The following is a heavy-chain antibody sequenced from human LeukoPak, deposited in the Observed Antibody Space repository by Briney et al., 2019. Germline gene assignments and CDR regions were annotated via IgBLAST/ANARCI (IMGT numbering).Heavy chain of an antibody. Sequence: GGSLRLSCAASGFTFSSYSMNWVRQAPGKGLEWVSSISSSSSYIYYADSVKGRFTISRDNAKNSLYLQMNSLRAEDTAVYYCARDGDIVLMVYARREYGMDVWGQGTTVTVSS. D-gene: IGHD2-8*01. J-gene: IGHJ6*02. CDR3: ARDGDIVLMVYARREYGMDV. CDR1: GFTFSSYS. CDR2: ISSSSSYI. V-gene: IGHV3-21*04.